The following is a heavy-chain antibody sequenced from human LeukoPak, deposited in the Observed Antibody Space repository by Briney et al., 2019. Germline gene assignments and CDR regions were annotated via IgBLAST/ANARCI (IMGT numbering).Heavy chain of an antibody. CDR2: ISFDGSNE. V-gene: IGHV3-30*03. CDR3: AREEHDYVWGSYRYYYYYGIDV. J-gene: IGHJ6*02. Sequence: GRSLRLSCAASGFTFSSYGMHWVRHSPGRGLEWVSFISFDGSNEFYADSLKGRITISRDNSKDTLYLQMDSLRAEDTALYYCAREEHDYVWGSYRYYYYYGIDVWGQGTTVTVSS. CDR1: GFTFSSYG. D-gene: IGHD3-16*02.